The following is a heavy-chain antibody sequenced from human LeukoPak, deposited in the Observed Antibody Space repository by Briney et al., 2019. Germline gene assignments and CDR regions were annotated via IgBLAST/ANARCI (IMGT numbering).Heavy chain of an antibody. J-gene: IGHJ6*02. CDR3: ARVAGFWSGHYYYYYGMDV. CDR1: GGSISSYY. V-gene: IGHV4-59*01. CDR2: IYYSGST. D-gene: IGHD3-3*01. Sequence: PSETLSLTCTVSGGSISSYYWSWIRQPPGKGLEWIGYIYYSGSTNYNPSLKSRVTISVDTSKNQFSLKLSSVTAADTAVYYCARVAGFWSGHYYYYYGMDVWGQGTTATVSS.